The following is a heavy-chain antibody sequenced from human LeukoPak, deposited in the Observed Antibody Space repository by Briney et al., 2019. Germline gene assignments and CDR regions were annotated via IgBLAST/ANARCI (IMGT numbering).Heavy chain of an antibody. CDR2: IIPIFGTA. D-gene: IGHD1-26*01. V-gene: IGHV1-69*13. CDR3: ARDAIEGATSWYNWFDP. Sequence: SVKVSCKASGGTFSIYAISWVRQAPGQGLEWMGGIIPIFGTANYAQKFQGRVTITADESTSTAYMELSSLRSEDTAVYYCARDAIEGATSWYNWFDPWGQGTLVTVSS. J-gene: IGHJ5*02. CDR1: GGTFSIYA.